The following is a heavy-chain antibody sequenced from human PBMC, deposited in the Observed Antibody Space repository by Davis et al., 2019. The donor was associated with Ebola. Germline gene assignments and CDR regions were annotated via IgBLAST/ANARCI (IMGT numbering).Heavy chain of an antibody. D-gene: IGHD3-9*01. CDR1: GFTFSDHY. J-gene: IGHJ4*02. V-gene: IGHV3-11*01. CDR2: ISNTANTI. Sequence: GESLKISCAASGFTFSDHYMSWIRQAPGKGLERVSYISNTANTIYYADSVKGRFTISRDNAKNSLYLQMNSLRAEDTAVYLCARDRDPYYDIMIGYSPIDYWGQGALVTVSS. CDR3: ARDRDPYYDIMIGYSPIDY.